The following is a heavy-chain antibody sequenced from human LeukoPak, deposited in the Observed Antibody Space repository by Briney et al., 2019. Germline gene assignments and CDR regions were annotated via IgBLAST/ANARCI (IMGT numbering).Heavy chain of an antibody. V-gene: IGHV1-69*13. CDR2: IIPIFGTA. CDR1: GGTFSSYA. J-gene: IGHJ6*03. CDR3: ARDHRRYSSGWYVNYYYYMDV. D-gene: IGHD6-19*01. Sequence: SVKVSCKASGGTFSSYAISWVRQAPGEGLEWMGGIIPIFGTANYAQKFQGRVTITADESTSTAYMELSSLRSEDTAVYYCARDHRRYSSGWYVNYYYYMDVWGKGTTVTVSS.